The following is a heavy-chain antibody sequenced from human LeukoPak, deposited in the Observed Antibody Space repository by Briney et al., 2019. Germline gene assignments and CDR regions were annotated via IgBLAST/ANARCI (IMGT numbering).Heavy chain of an antibody. Sequence: SETLSLTCTVSGGSISSYYWSWIRQPAGKGLEWIGRIYTSGSTNYNPSLKSRVTMSVDTSKNQFSLKLSSVTAADTAVYYCARAVEVWSGEFHWFDPWGQGTLVTVSS. CDR2: IYTSGST. D-gene: IGHD3-10*01. CDR1: GGSISSYY. CDR3: ARAVEVWSGEFHWFDP. V-gene: IGHV4-4*07. J-gene: IGHJ5*02.